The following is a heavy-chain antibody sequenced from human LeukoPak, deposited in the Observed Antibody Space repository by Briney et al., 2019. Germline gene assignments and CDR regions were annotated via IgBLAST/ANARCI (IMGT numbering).Heavy chain of an antibody. CDR2: IIPIFGTA. CDR3: ARGQQWLDPIVTHGRYFDF. D-gene: IGHD6-19*01. CDR1: GGTFSSYA. Sequence: SVKVSCKASGGTFSSYAISWVRQAPGQGLEWMGGIIPIFGTANYAQKFQGRVTITADESTSTAYMELSSLRSEDTAVYYCARGQQWLDPIVTHGRYFDFWGRGTLVSVSS. J-gene: IGHJ2*01. V-gene: IGHV1-69*13.